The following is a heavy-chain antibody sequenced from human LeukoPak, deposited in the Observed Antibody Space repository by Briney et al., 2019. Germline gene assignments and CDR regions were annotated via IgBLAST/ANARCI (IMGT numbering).Heavy chain of an antibody. J-gene: IGHJ5*02. D-gene: IGHD3-3*01. CDR3: ARDAAVYYDFWSGSPYNWFDP. V-gene: IGHV3-21*01. Sequence: GGSLRLSCAASGFTFSSYSMNWVRQAPGKGLEWVSSISSSSYIYYADSVKGRFTISRDNAKNSLYLQMNSLRDEDTAVYYCARDAAVYYDFWSGSPYNWFDPWGQGTLVTVSS. CDR1: GFTFSSYS. CDR2: ISSSSYI.